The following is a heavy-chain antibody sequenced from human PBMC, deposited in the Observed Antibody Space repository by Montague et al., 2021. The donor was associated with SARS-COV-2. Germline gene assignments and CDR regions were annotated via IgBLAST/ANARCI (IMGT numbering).Heavy chain of an antibody. CDR3: ARQYIGYNRRFDY. J-gene: IGHJ4*02. D-gene: IGHD5-12*01. CDR1: GSISGYY. V-gene: IGHV4-4*07. Sequence: SETLSLTCTVSGSISGYYWPWIRQSAGKGLEWIGRISSSGGIDYNASLQSRVTMSLDTSKIQLSLKLSSLTAADTAVYYCARQYIGYNRRFDYWGQGALVPGSP. CDR2: ISSSGGI.